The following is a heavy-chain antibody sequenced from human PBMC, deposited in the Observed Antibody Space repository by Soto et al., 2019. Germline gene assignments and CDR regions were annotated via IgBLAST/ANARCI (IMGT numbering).Heavy chain of an antibody. J-gene: IGHJ4*02. CDR3: ARVGGLDYYDSSGFSDY. Sequence: GGSLRLSCAASGFTVSSNYMSWVRQAPGKGLEWASVIYSGGSTYYADSVKGRFTISRDNSKNTLYLQMNSLRAEDTAVYYCARVGGLDYYDSSGFSDYWGQGTLVTVSS. CDR2: IYSGGST. V-gene: IGHV3-53*01. CDR1: GFTVSSNY. D-gene: IGHD3-22*01.